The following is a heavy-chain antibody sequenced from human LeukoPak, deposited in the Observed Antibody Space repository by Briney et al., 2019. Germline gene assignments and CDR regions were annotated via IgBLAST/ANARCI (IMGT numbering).Heavy chain of an antibody. CDR2: ISGSGGST. D-gene: IGHD3-10*01. CDR3: ARGLEGLLWFGESFDY. Sequence: PGGSLRLSCAASGFTFSSYAMSWVRQAPGKGLEWVSAISGSGGSTYYADSVKGRFTISRDNSKNTLYLQMNSLRAEDTAVYYCARGLEGLLWFGESFDYWGQGTLVTVSS. CDR1: GFTFSSYA. J-gene: IGHJ4*02. V-gene: IGHV3-23*01.